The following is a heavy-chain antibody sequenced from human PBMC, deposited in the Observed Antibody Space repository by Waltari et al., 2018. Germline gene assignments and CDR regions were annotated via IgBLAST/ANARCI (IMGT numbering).Heavy chain of an antibody. Sequence: EVQLVQSGAEVKKPGESLKISCKGSGYSFTSYWIGWVRQMPGKGLEWMGIIYPGDADTRYSPSFQGQGTITTDKSISTAYLQWSSLKASDTAMYYCARQKSITMVRGVIMTYFDYWGQGTLVTVSS. CDR1: GYSFTSYW. CDR3: ARQKSITMVRGVIMTYFDY. V-gene: IGHV5-51*01. CDR2: IYPGDADT. J-gene: IGHJ4*02. D-gene: IGHD3-10*01.